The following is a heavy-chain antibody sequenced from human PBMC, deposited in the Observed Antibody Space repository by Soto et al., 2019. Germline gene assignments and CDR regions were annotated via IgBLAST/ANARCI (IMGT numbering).Heavy chain of an antibody. CDR2: IYWDDDK. Sequence: QITLKESGPPLVKPTQTLTLTCNFSGFSLSTSGVGVGWIRQPPGKALEWLALIYWDDDKRYSPSLKSRLTITKATSKNQVVLTMTNMDPVDTATYYCVHIRYGSGLFDYRGQGTLVTVSS. CDR1: GFSLSTSGVG. V-gene: IGHV2-5*02. CDR3: VHIRYGSGLFDY. D-gene: IGHD3-10*01. J-gene: IGHJ4*02.